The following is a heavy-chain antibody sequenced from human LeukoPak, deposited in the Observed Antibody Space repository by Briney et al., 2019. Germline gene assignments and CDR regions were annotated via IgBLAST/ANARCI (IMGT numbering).Heavy chain of an antibody. J-gene: IGHJ4*02. V-gene: IGHV4-34*01. CDR1: GGSFSGYY. CDR3: ARLRDYVEFGFDY. Sequence: TSETLSLTCAVYGGSFSGYYWSWIRQPPGKGLEWIGEINHSGSTNYNPSLKSRATISVDTSKNQFSLKLSSVTAADTAVYYCARLRDYVEFGFDYWGQGTLVTVSS. CDR2: INHSGST. D-gene: IGHD4-17*01.